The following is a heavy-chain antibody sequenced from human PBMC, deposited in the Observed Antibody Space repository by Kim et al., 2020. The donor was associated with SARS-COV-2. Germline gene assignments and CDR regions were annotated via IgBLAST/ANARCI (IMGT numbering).Heavy chain of an antibody. V-gene: IGHV7-4-1*02. CDR3: ARDIFDIVVVPAANNWFDP. D-gene: IGHD2-2*01. J-gene: IGHJ5*02. Sequence: ASVKVSCKASGYTFTSYAMNWVRQAPGQGLEWMGWINTNTGNPTYAQGFTGRFVFSLDTSVSTAYLQISSLKAEDTAVYYCARDIFDIVVVPAANNWFDPWGQGTLVTVSS. CDR1: GYTFTSYA. CDR2: INTNTGNP.